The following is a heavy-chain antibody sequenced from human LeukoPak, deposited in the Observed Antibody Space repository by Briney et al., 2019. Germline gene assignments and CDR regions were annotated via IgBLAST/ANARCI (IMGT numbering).Heavy chain of an antibody. J-gene: IGHJ1*01. Sequence: GGSLRLSCAASGFTFSSYAMSWVRQAPGKGLEWVSAISGSGGSTYYADSVKGRFTISRDNSKNTLYLQMNSLRVEDTAVYYCAKDIAAQNAEYFQHWGQGTLVTVSS. V-gene: IGHV3-23*01. D-gene: IGHD3-16*02. CDR2: ISGSGGST. CDR1: GFTFSSYA. CDR3: AKDIAAQNAEYFQH.